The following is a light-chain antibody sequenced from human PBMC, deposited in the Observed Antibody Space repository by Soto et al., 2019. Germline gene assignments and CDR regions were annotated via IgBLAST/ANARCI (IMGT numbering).Light chain of an antibody. J-gene: IGKJ4*01. Sequence: EMVLTQSPGTLSLSPGERATLSCRASQSVSGSNLAWYQQKPGQAHRLVIYGAYSRATGIQDRFSGSGSGTDFTLTIRRLEPEDFAVYYCKQRSNWPLTFGGGTKVDIK. V-gene: IGKV3D-20*02. CDR1: QSVSGSN. CDR3: KQRSNWPLT. CDR2: GAY.